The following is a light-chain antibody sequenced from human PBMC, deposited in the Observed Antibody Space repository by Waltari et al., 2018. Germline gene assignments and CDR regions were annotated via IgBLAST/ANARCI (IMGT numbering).Light chain of an antibody. V-gene: IGKV3D-20*01. CDR2: QAS. Sequence: DIVLTPSPATVPFSPGDSTTFSCWASQSVRIYLAWYQQKPGQAPRLLIYQASSRDTGIPDRFSGSGSGTDFRLTISRLEPEDFAMYYCQQYVELPATFGQGTKVEIK. CDR1: QSVRIY. CDR3: QQYVELPAT. J-gene: IGKJ1*01.